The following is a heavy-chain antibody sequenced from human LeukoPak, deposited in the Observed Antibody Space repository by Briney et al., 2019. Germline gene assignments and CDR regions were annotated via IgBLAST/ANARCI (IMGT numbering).Heavy chain of an antibody. J-gene: IGHJ4*02. CDR1: GFTFSSYS. V-gene: IGHV3-21*01. Sequence: TGGSLRLSCAASGFTFSSYSMNWVRQAPGKGLEWVSSISSSSSYIYYADSVKGRFTISRDNAKNSLYLQMNSLRAEDTAVYYCARMVATTWAERDYFDYWGQGTLVTVSS. CDR3: ARMVATTWAERDYFDY. D-gene: IGHD5-12*01. CDR2: ISSSSSYI.